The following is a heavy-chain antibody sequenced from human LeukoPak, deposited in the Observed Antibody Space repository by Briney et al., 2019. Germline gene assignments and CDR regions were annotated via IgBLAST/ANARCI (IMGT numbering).Heavy chain of an antibody. CDR2: IKQDGSEK. CDR3: AREHGGPKDY. V-gene: IGHV3-7*01. CDR1: GFTFSSYA. D-gene: IGHD3-3*01. J-gene: IGHJ4*02. Sequence: GGSLRLSCAASGFTFSSYAMSWVRQAPGKGLEWVANIKQDGSEKYYVDSVKGRFTISRDNAKNSLYLQMNSLRAEDTAVYYCAREHGGPKDYWGQGTLVTVSS.